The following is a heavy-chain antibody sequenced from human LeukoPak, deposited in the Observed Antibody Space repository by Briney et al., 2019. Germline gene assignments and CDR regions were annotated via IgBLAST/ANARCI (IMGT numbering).Heavy chain of an antibody. Sequence: GGSLRLSCAASGFTFDDYAMHWVRQAPGKGLEWVSGISWNSGSIGYADSVKGRFTISRDNSKSTLYLQMNGLRDDDSAAYFCARVYLERLTAGYFDHWGQGTQVTVSP. CDR2: ISWNSGSI. V-gene: IGHV3-9*01. D-gene: IGHD2-8*01. CDR1: GFTFDDYA. J-gene: IGHJ4*02. CDR3: ARVYLERLTAGYFDH.